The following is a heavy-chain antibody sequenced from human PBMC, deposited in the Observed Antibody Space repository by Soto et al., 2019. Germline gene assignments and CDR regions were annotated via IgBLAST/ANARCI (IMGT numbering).Heavy chain of an antibody. CDR3: ARAMVRGVPNYYYYGMDV. CDR2: ISYDGSNK. Sequence: QPGGSLRLSCAASGFTFSSYAMHWVRQAPGKGLEWVAVISYDGSNKYYADSVKGRFTISRDNSKNTLYLQMNSLRAEDTAVYYCARAMVRGVPNYYYYGMDVWGQGATVTVSS. J-gene: IGHJ6*02. CDR1: GFTFSSYA. D-gene: IGHD3-10*01. V-gene: IGHV3-30-3*01.